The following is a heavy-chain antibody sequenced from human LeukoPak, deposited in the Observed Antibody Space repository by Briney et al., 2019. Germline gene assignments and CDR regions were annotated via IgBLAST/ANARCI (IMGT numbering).Heavy chain of an antibody. CDR2: ISGSGGST. V-gene: IGHV3-23*01. CDR3: AKDPLRAIGWSSYYYCYGMDV. D-gene: IGHD6-19*01. Sequence: PGVSLRLSCAAAGFTFSNYAMSWVRQAPGKGLEWVSAISGSGGSTFYADSVKGRFTISRDNSKNTLYLQMTSLRAEDTAVYYCAKDPLRAIGWSSYYYCYGMDVWGEGTTVTVSS. J-gene: IGHJ6*04. CDR1: GFTFSNYA.